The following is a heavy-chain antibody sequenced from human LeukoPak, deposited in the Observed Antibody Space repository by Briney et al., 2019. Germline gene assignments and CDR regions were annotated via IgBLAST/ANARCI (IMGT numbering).Heavy chain of an antibody. CDR3: AKCGSSVPVCYLYY. CDR1: GFTFSSYA. D-gene: IGHD2-8*01. V-gene: IGHV3-23*01. J-gene: IGHJ4*02. CDR2: ISGSGGST. Sequence: GGSLRLSCAASGFTFSSYAMSWVRQAPGKGLEWVSAISGSGGSTYYADSVKGRFTISRDNSKNALYLQMNSLRAEDTAVYYCAKCGSSVPVCYLYYWGQGTLVTVSS.